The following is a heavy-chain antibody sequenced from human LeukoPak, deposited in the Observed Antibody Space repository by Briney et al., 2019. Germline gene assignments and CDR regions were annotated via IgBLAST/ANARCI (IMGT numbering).Heavy chain of an antibody. D-gene: IGHD2-15*01. CDR3: ARVPEVVVAATAWSDP. CDR2: IISILGIT. Sequence: SVKVSCKASGGTFSSYAISWVRQAPGQGLEWMGRIISILGITNYAQKFQGRVTITADKSTSTAYMELSSLRSEDTAVYYCARVPEVVVAATAWSDPWGQGTLVTVSS. CDR1: GGTFSSYA. J-gene: IGHJ5*02. V-gene: IGHV1-69*04.